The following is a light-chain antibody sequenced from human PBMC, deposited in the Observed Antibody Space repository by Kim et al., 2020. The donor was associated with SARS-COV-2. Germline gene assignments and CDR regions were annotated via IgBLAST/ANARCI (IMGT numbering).Light chain of an antibody. CDR3: QQYGSSPT. CDR1: QSVTSNY. Sequence: EIVLTQSPGTLSLSPGERVTLSCRASQSVTSNYLAWYQQKPGQAPSLLIYGASSGATGIPDRFSGSGSGTDFTLTISRLEPEDFAVYYCQQYGSSPTFGQGTKVDIK. V-gene: IGKV3-20*01. J-gene: IGKJ1*01. CDR2: GAS.